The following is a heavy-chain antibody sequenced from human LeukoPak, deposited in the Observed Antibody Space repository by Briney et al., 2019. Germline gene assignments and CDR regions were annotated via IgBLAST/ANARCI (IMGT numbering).Heavy chain of an antibody. D-gene: IGHD3-22*01. V-gene: IGHV3-7*01. CDR3: ARGDYYDSSGFYHDAFDI. Sequence: GGSLRLSCAASGFTFSSYWMSWVRQAPGKGLEWLANIKQDGTEQNYLNSVKGRFTISRDNAKNSLYLQMNSLRAEDTAVYYCARGDYYDSSGFYHDAFDIWGQGTMVTVSS. CDR1: GFTFSSYW. CDR2: IKQDGTEQ. J-gene: IGHJ3*02.